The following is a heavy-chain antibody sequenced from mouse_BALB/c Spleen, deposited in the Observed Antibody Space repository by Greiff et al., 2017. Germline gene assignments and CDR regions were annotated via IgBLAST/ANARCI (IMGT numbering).Heavy chain of an antibody. CDR2: ISSGSSTI. CDR1: GFTFSSFG. V-gene: IGHV5-17*02. D-gene: IGHD2-4*01. Sequence: EVQLVESGGGLVKPGGSLKLSCAASGFTFSSFGMHWVRQAPEKGLEWVAYISSGSSTIYYADTVKGRFTISRDNPKNTLFLQMTSLRSEDTAMYYCARFGGLRRAMDYWGQGTSVTVSS. CDR3: ARFGGLRRAMDY. J-gene: IGHJ4*01.